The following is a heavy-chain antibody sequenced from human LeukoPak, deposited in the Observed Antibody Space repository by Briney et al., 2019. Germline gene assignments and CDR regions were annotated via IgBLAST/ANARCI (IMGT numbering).Heavy chain of an antibody. CDR3: ARDLGLYCSGGSCYSGGEGDYYYYGMDV. D-gene: IGHD2-15*01. CDR2: ISAYNGNT. CDR1: GYTFTNYG. V-gene: IGHV1-18*01. J-gene: IGHJ6*02. Sequence: ASVKVSCKASGYTFTNYGFSWVRQAPGQGLEWMGWISAYNGNTNYAQKLQGRVTMTTDTSTSTAYMELRSLRSDDTAVYYCARDLGLYCSGGSCYSGGEGDYYYYGMDVWGQGTTVTVSS.